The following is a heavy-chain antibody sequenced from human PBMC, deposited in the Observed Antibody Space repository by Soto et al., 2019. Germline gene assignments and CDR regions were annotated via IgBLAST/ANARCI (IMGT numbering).Heavy chain of an antibody. CDR3: AREPPTYYYDSSGYYYFDY. J-gene: IGHJ4*02. D-gene: IGHD3-22*01. CDR2: IYTSGST. V-gene: IGHV4-4*07. CDR1: GGSISSYY. Sequence: PSETLSLTCTVSGGSISSYYWSWIRQPAGKGLEWIGRIYTSGSTNYNPSLKSRVTMSVDTSKNQFSLKLSSVTAADTAVYYCAREPPTYYYDSSGYYYFDYWGQGTLVTVS.